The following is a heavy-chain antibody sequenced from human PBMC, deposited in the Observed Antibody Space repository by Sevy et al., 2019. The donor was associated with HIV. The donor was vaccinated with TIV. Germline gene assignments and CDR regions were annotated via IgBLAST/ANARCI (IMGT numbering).Heavy chain of an antibody. Sequence: GGSLRLSCAASGFPFNDHAMHWVRQVPGKGLEWVSGISWNSRNIGYADSVTGRLTISRDNARHVVYLEMNSLRPEDTAFYYCAKDINRGCDGVNCYSYYYYFYGLDVWGQGTTVTVSS. CDR1: GFPFNDHA. D-gene: IGHD2-21*01. CDR3: AKDINRGCDGVNCYSYYYYFYGLDV. V-gene: IGHV3-9*01. CDR2: ISWNSRNI. J-gene: IGHJ6*02.